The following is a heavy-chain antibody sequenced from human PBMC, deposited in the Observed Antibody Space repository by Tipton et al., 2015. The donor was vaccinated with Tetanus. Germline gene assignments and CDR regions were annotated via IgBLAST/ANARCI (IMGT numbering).Heavy chain of an antibody. Sequence: QLVQSGAEVKKPGASVKVSCKASGYTFTGYYMYWVRQAPGQGLEWMGWIDPNSGGTVYAQKFQGRVTMTRDTSISTVYMELSRLRSDDTAVYYCARDRGDYLYYGMDVWGPGTTVTVSS. J-gene: IGHJ6*02. D-gene: IGHD3-22*01. CDR3: ARDRGDYLYYGMDV. CDR1: GYTFTGYY. V-gene: IGHV1-2*02. CDR2: IDPNSGGT.